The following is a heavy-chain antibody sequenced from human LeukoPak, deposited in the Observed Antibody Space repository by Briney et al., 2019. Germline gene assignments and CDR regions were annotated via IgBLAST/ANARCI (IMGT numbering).Heavy chain of an antibody. J-gene: IGHJ5*02. CDR3: ARGAYYDFWSGYPKYNWFDP. Sequence: SETQSLTCAVYGGSFSGYYWSWIRQPPGKGLEWIGEINHSGSTNYNPSLKSRVTISVDTSKNQFSLKLSSVTAADTAVYYCARGAYYDFWSGYPKYNWFDPWGQGTLVTVSS. CDR2: INHSGST. D-gene: IGHD3-3*01. CDR1: GGSFSGYY. V-gene: IGHV4-34*01.